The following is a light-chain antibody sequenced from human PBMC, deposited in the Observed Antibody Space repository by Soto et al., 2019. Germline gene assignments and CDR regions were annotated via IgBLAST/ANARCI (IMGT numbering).Light chain of an antibody. V-gene: IGKV1-5*01. Sequence: DIQMTQSPSTLSASVGDRITITCRASQSFGRWLAWYQQKPGKPPKLLIYDVSRLESGVPSRFSGTDSGAEFTLTISRLQPEDVATYYRQQYSSLWAFGQGTKVDI. CDR3: QQYSSLWA. J-gene: IGKJ1*01. CDR1: QSFGRW. CDR2: DVS.